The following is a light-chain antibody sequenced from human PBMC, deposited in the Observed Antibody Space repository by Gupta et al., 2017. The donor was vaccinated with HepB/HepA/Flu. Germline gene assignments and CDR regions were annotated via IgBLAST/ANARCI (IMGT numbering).Light chain of an antibody. V-gene: IGLV2-23*02. CDR1: SSDVGSYNL. Sequence: QSALTQPASVSGSPGQSITISCTGTSSDVGSYNLVSWYQQHPGKAPKLMIYEVSKRPSGVSNRFSGSKSGNTASLTISGLQAEDEADYYCCSYAGSITAWVVFGGGTKLTVL. CDR3: CSYAGSITAWVV. CDR2: EVS. J-gene: IGLJ2*01.